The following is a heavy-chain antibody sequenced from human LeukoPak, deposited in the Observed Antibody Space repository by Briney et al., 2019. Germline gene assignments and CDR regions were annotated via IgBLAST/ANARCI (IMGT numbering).Heavy chain of an antibody. Sequence: AGGSLRLPCIASGFSFSGHWMHWARQLPGKGLVWVSRISPTGSTTSYADSVKGRFTVSRDNAKNTLYLQVNNLRAEDTAVYYCARGPNSNWSGLDFWGQGTLLTVSS. J-gene: IGHJ4*02. D-gene: IGHD6-6*01. CDR1: GFSFSGHW. CDR3: ARGPNSNWSGLDF. CDR2: ISPTGSTT. V-gene: IGHV3-74*01.